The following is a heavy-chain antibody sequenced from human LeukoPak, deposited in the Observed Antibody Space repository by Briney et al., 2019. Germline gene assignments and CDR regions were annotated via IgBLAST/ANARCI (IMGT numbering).Heavy chain of an antibody. CDR1: GGSISSSSYY. CDR2: IYHSGST. CDR3: ARVSYYYDSSGYDY. Sequence: SETLSLTCTVSGGSISSSSYYWGWIRQPPGKGLEWIGSIYHSGSTNYNPSLKSRVTISVDKSKNQFSLKLSSVTAADTAVYYCARVSYYYDSSGYDYWGQGTLVTVSS. J-gene: IGHJ4*02. D-gene: IGHD3-22*01. V-gene: IGHV4-39*07.